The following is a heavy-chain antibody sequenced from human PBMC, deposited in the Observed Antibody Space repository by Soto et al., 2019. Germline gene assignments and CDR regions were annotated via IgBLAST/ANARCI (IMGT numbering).Heavy chain of an antibody. V-gene: IGHV3-7*05. CDR2: MNQDGSEK. Sequence: EVQLVESGGGLVQPGGSLRLSCAASGFTFSSYYMTWVRQAPGAGLEWLANMNQDGSEKYYVDSVKGRFIISRDNSENSLDLELSNLTADDTAVYYCVRDIVAPGFYLYFDCWFQRTLVTVSS. CDR3: VRDIVAPGFYLYFDC. CDR1: GFTFSSYY. J-gene: IGHJ4*02. D-gene: IGHD5-12*01.